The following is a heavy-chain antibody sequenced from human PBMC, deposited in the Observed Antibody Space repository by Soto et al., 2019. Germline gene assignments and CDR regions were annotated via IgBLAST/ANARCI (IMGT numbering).Heavy chain of an antibody. Sequence: SETLSLTCTVSGGSISSYYWSWIRQPPGKGLEWIGYIYYSGSTNYNPSLKSRITISVDTSKNQFSLKLSSVTAADTAVYYCARDPGYSSSWYSLAFDIWGQGTMVTVSS. V-gene: IGHV4-59*01. CDR3: ARDPGYSSSWYSLAFDI. CDR1: GGSISSYY. D-gene: IGHD6-13*01. J-gene: IGHJ3*02. CDR2: IYYSGST.